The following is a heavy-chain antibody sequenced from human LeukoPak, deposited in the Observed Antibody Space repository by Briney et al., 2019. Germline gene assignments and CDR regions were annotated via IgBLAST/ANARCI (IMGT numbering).Heavy chain of an antibody. Sequence: ASVKVSCKASGYTFGISWVRQAPGQGLEWMGWISGYNGNTNYAQKLQGRVTMTTDTSTSTAYTELRSLRSDDTAVYYCARDSRDYYYYYMDVWGKGTTVTVSS. V-gene: IGHV1-18*01. CDR1: GYTFG. J-gene: IGHJ6*03. CDR2: ISGYNGNT. CDR3: ARDSRDYYYYYMDV.